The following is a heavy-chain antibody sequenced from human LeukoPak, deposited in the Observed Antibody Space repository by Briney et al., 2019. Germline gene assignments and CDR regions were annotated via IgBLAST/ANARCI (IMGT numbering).Heavy chain of an antibody. CDR3: ARIFRYQLVDYYALDV. Sequence: GGSLRLSCAASGFIFSDYATDWVRQAPGKGLEWVSAIDTSSAYIYYADSVKGRFTISRDNAKSSVFLQMNSLRDDDTAVYYCARIFRYQLVDYYALDVWGQGTTVTVSS. D-gene: IGHD2-2*01. CDR1: GFIFSDYA. CDR2: IDTSSAYI. J-gene: IGHJ6*02. V-gene: IGHV3-21*01.